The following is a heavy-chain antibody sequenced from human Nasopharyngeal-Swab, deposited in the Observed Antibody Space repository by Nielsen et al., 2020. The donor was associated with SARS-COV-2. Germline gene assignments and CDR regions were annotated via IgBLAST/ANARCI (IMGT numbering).Heavy chain of an antibody. CDR1: GFTFDDYA. Sequence: GGSLRLSCAASGFTFDDYAMHWVRQAPGKGLEWVSGISWNSGSIGYADSVKGRFTISRDNAKNSLYLQMNSLRAGDTALYYCAKLYDSSGYYNDYWGQGTLVTVSS. V-gene: IGHV3-9*01. J-gene: IGHJ4*02. CDR3: AKLYDSSGYYNDY. CDR2: ISWNSGSI. D-gene: IGHD3-22*01.